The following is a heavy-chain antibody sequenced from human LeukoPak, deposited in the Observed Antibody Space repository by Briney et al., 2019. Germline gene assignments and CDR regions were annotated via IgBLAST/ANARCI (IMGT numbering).Heavy chain of an antibody. J-gene: IGHJ2*01. CDR1: GGSISSYY. V-gene: IGHV4-59*01. CDR2: IYYSGST. D-gene: IGHD2-15*01. Sequence: KSSETLSLTCTVSGGSISSYYWSWIRQPPGKGLEWIGYIYYSGSTNYNPSLKSRVTISVDTSKNQFSLKLSSVTAADTAVYYCARVIKEYCSGGSCPYWYFDLWGRGTLVTVSS. CDR3: ARVIKEYCSGGSCPYWYFDL.